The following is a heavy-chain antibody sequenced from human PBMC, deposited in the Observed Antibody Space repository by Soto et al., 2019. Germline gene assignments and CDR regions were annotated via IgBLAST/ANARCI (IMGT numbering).Heavy chain of an antibody. V-gene: IGHV4-4*02. CDR2: IYHSGST. D-gene: IGHD4-17*01. J-gene: IGHJ5*02. CDR1: SGSISSSNW. Sequence: SETLSLTCAVSSGSISSSNWWSWVRQPPGKGLEWIGEIYHSGSTNYNPSLKSRVTISVDKSKNQFSLKLSSVTAADTAVYYCARTATVTTRWFDPWGQGTLVTVSS. CDR3: ARTATVTTRWFDP.